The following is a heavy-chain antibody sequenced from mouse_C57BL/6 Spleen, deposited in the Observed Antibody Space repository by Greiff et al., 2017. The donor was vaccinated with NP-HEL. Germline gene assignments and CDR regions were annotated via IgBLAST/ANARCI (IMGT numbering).Heavy chain of an antibody. J-gene: IGHJ4*01. D-gene: IGHD1-1*01. CDR2: IDPSDSYT. CDR3: ARWVTTVVARYYAMDY. V-gene: IGHV1-59*01. CDR1: GYTFTSYW. Sequence: QVQLQQPGAELVRPGTSVKLSCKASGYTFTSYWMHWVKQRHGQGLEWIGVIDPSDSYTNYNQKFKGKATLTVDTSSSTAYMQLSSLTSEDSAVYYCARWVTTVVARYYAMDYWGQGTSVTVSS.